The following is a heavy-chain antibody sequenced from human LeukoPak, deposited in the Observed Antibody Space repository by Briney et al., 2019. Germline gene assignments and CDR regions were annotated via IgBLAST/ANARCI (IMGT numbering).Heavy chain of an antibody. CDR2: IYYSGST. Sequence: PSETLSLTCTVSGGSISSSSYYWGWIRQPPGKGLEWIGSIYYSGSTYYNPSLKSRVTISVDTSKNQFSLKLSSVTAADTAVYYCARLDPVLNDAFDIWGQGAMVTVSS. CDR1: GGSISSSSYY. V-gene: IGHV4-39*07. D-gene: IGHD1-1*01. CDR3: ARLDPVLNDAFDI. J-gene: IGHJ3*02.